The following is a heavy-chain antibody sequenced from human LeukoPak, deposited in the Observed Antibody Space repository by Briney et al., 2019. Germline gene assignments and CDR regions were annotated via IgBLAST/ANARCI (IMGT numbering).Heavy chain of an antibody. CDR2: INPSGGST. V-gene: IGHV1-46*01. Sequence: GASVKVSCKASGYTFTSYYMHWVRQAPGQGLEWMGIINPSGGSTSYAQKFQGRVTMTRDTSTSTVYMELSSLRSEDTAVYYCAREGMVRGVIGSDNWFDPWGQGTQVTVSS. J-gene: IGHJ5*02. CDR3: AREGMVRGVIGSDNWFDP. CDR1: GYTFTSYY. D-gene: IGHD3-10*01.